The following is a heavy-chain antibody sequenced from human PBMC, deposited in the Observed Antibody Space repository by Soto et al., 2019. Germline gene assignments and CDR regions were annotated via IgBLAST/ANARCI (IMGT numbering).Heavy chain of an antibody. CDR1: GGTFSSYA. J-gene: IGHJ6*02. D-gene: IGHD3-22*01. V-gene: IGHV1-69*13. CDR2: IIPIFGTA. Sequence: GASVKVSCKASGGTFSSYAISWVRQAPGQGLEWMGGIIPIFGTANYAQKFQGRVTITADESTSTAYMELSSLRSEDTAVYYCARDQYPSVSDSSGYYSYYYYGMDVWGQGTTVTVSS. CDR3: ARDQYPSVSDSSGYYSYYYYGMDV.